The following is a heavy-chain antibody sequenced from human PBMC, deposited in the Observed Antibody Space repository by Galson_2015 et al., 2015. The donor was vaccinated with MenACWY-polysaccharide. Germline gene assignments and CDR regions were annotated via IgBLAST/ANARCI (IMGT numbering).Heavy chain of an antibody. CDR2: INHSGST. Sequence: ETLSLTCAVYGGSFSGYYWSWIRQPPGKGLEWIGEINHSGSTNYNPSLKSRVTISVDTSKNQFSLKLSSVTAADTAVYYCARDSGFGCSSTSCYRRVWFDPWGQGTLVTVSS. D-gene: IGHD2-2*02. V-gene: IGHV4-34*01. CDR1: GGSFSGYY. J-gene: IGHJ5*02. CDR3: ARDSGFGCSSTSCYRRVWFDP.